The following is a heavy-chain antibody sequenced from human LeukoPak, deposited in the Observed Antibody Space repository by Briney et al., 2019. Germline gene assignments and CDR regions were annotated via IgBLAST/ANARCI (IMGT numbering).Heavy chain of an antibody. V-gene: IGHV4-4*07. D-gene: IGHD1-26*01. J-gene: IGHJ4*02. CDR3: ARAYKDSGSYSGYSDY. CDR2: IYTRGST. Sequence: PSETLSLTCTVSGGPISSYYWSWLRQPAGKGLEWIGRIYTRGSTNYNPSLKSRVTMSVDTSKNQFSLKLSSVTAADTAVYYCARAYKDSGSYSGYSDYWGQGTLVTVSS. CDR1: GGPISSYY.